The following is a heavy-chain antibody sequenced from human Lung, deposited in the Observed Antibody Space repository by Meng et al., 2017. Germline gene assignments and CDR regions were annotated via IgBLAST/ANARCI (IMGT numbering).Heavy chain of an antibody. Sequence: VEVGGGVVQPGGSLGLSCEASGFTFNTYAMHWVRQAPGKGLEWVSLMSFDGAQIYYSDSVRGRFTISRDNSKNTLYLQMNSLRAEDTAVYYCARDKPPNDVWGRGTLVTVSS. CDR2: MSFDGAQI. J-gene: IGHJ2*01. CDR3: ARDKPPNDV. V-gene: IGHV3-30*01. CDR1: GFTFNTYA.